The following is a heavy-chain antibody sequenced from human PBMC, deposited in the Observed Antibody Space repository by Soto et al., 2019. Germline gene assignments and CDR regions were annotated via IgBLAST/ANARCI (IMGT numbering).Heavy chain of an antibody. Sequence: ASVKVSCKASGYTFTSYDINWVRQATGQGLEWMGWMNPNSGNTGYAQKFQGRVTMTRNTSISTAYMELSSLRSEDTAVYYCARAAEVATITPSYYYYYYMDVWGKGTTVTVSS. D-gene: IGHD5-12*01. J-gene: IGHJ6*03. CDR3: ARAAEVATITPSYYYYYYMDV. V-gene: IGHV1-8*01. CDR1: GYTFTSYD. CDR2: MNPNSGNT.